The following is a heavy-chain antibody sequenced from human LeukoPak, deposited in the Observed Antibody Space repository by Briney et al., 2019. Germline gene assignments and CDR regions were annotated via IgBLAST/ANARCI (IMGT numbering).Heavy chain of an antibody. J-gene: IGHJ4*02. V-gene: IGHV3-21*01. D-gene: IGHD1-26*01. Sequence: PGGSLRLSCAASGFTFSSYSMNWVRQAPGKGLEWVSSISSSSSYIYYADSVKGRFTISRGNAKNSLYLQMNSLRAEDTAVYYCARDRVGATGFDYWGQGTLVTVSS. CDR3: ARDRVGATGFDY. CDR1: GFTFSSYS. CDR2: ISSSSSYI.